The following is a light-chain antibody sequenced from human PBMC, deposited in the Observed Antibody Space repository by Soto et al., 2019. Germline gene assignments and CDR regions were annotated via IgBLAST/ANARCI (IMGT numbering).Light chain of an antibody. CDR2: DNI. Sequence: QSVLTQPPSVSVAPGQRVTISCSGSSSNIRGGYDVHWYLQHPGTAPKLLIYDNINRPSGTPDRFSGSNAGTTASLAITGVQAEDEAEYYCQVSDSSRRDVVFGGGTKLTVL. CDR1: SSNIRGGYD. V-gene: IGLV1-40*01. J-gene: IGLJ2*01. CDR3: QVSDSSRRDVV.